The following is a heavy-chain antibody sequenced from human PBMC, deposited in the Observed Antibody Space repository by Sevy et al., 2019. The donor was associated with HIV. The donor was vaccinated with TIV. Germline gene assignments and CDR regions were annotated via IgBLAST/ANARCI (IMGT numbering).Heavy chain of an antibody. CDR1: GFTVSSNY. CDR2: IYSGGST. Sequence: GGSLRLSCAASGFTVSSNYMSWVRQAPGKGLEWVSVIYSGGSTYYADSGKGRFTISRDNSKNTQYLQMNSLRAEDTAVYYCARGGYCSGGSCTENFDYWGQGTLVTVSS. J-gene: IGHJ4*02. V-gene: IGHV3-53*01. D-gene: IGHD2-15*01. CDR3: ARGGYCSGGSCTENFDY.